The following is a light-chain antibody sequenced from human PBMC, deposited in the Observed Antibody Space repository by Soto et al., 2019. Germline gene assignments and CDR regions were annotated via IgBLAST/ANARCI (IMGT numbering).Light chain of an antibody. CDR1: QSVSSN. CDR2: GAS. J-gene: IGKJ1*01. Sequence: EIVMTQSPATLPLSPGERATLSCRASQSVSSNLAWYQQKPGQAPRLLIYGASTRATGIPARFSGSGSGTEFTLTISSLQSEDFAVYYCQQYNNWPVTFGQGTKVDIK. CDR3: QQYNNWPVT. V-gene: IGKV3-15*01.